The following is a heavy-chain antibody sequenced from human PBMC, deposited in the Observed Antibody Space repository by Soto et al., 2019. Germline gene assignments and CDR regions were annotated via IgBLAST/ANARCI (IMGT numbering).Heavy chain of an antibody. J-gene: IGHJ4*02. CDR1: GLSFSSYG. CDR3: AKGRPTIPPNY. CDR2: ISYDGSNK. V-gene: IGHV3-30*18. Sequence: GGSLRLSCADSGLSFSSYGMHWVRQAPGEGLEWVAAISYDGSNKNYLASVEGRFTISRDNSKNTLYLQMNTLRAEDTAVYYCAKGRPTIPPNYWGQGTLVTVSS. D-gene: IGHD5-12*01.